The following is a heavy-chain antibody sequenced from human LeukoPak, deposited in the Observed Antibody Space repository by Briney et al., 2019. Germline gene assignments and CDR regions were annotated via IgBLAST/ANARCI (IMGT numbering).Heavy chain of an antibody. V-gene: IGHV1-8*03. CDR3: ARVDGSPDY. CDR2: MNPKSGYT. D-gene: IGHD2-15*01. CDR1: GYTFTSYD. Sequence: ASVKASCKASGYTFTSYDINWVRQATGQGLEWMGWMNPKSGYTGHAQRFQGRVTITRDTSISYVELSSLRSEDTAVYFCARVDGSPDYWGQGTLVTVSS. J-gene: IGHJ4*02.